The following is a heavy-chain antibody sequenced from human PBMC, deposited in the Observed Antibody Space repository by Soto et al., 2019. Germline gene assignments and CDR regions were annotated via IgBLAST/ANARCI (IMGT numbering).Heavy chain of an antibody. J-gene: IGHJ4*02. V-gene: IGHV3-53*02. D-gene: IGHD6-6*01. CDR3: ASTRGSSYDY. CDR1: GFTVSGNY. Sequence: EVQLVETGGGLIQPGGSLRLSCAASGFTVSGNYMSWVRQAPGKGLEWVSVIYNGGGTYYADSVKGRFTISRDNSKSTLYLQMNSLRAEDTAVYYCASTRGSSYDYWGQGTLGTVSS. CDR2: IYNGGGT.